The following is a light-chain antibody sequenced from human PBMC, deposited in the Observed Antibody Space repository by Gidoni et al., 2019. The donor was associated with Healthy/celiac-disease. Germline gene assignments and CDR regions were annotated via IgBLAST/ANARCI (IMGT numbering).Light chain of an antibody. CDR3: QQYNNWPPGYT. V-gene: IGKV3-15*01. CDR2: GAS. CDR1: QSVSSN. J-gene: IGKJ2*01. Sequence: EIVMTQSPATLSVSPGERATRSCRASQSVSSNLAWYQQKPGQAPRLLIYGASTRATGIPARFSGSGSGTEFTLTISSLQSEDFAVYYCQQYNNWPPGYTFGQXTKLEIK.